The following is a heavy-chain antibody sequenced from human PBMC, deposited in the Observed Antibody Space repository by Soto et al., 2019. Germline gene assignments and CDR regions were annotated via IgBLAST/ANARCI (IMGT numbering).Heavy chain of an antibody. J-gene: IGHJ5*02. Sequence: QVQLQESGPGLVKPSQTLSLTCTVSGGSISSGGYYWSWIRQHPGKGLEWIGYIYYSGSTYYNPSLKSRVTISVDTSKNQFSLQLSSVTAADTAVYYCARGPPYYYDSSGPNNWFDPWGQGTLVTVSS. CDR3: ARGPPYYYDSSGPNNWFDP. CDR2: IYYSGST. V-gene: IGHV4-31*03. CDR1: GGSISSGGYY. D-gene: IGHD3-22*01.